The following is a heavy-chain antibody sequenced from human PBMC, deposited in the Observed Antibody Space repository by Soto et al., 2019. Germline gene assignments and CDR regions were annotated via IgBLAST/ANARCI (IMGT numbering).Heavy chain of an antibody. CDR3: ARDQVAAADNWFDP. J-gene: IGHJ5*02. CDR1: GYTFTSYA. D-gene: IGHD6-13*01. Sequence: ASVKVSCKASGYTFTSYAMHWVRQAPGQRLEWMGWINAGNGNTKYSQKFQGRVTITRDTSASTAYMELSSLRSEGTAVYYCARDQVAAADNWFDPWGQGTLVTVSS. V-gene: IGHV1-3*01. CDR2: INAGNGNT.